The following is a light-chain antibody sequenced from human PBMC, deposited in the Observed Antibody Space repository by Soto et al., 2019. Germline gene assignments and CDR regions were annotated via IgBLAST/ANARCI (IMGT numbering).Light chain of an antibody. CDR3: QQRSDWPIT. Sequence: EILLTQSPDTLSVSAGERAIVACRATQSVGTRLAWYQHKTGQAPRLLIYDASNRATGIPARFSGSGSGTDFTLTISSLEPEDFAVYYCQQRSDWPITFGQGTKVDIK. CDR2: DAS. CDR1: QSVGTR. V-gene: IGKV3-11*01. J-gene: IGKJ1*01.